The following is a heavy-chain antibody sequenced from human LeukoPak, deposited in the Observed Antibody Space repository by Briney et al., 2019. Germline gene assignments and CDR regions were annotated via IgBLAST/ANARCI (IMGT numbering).Heavy chain of an antibody. D-gene: IGHD2-15*01. CDR3: ARDVEDFYCSGGSCYPHFDY. V-gene: IGHV4-30-4*01. CDR2: IYYSGST. Sequence: SETLSLTCTVSGGSISSGDYYWSWIRQPPGKGLEWIGYIYYSGSTYYNPSLKSRVTISVDTSKNQFSLKLSSVTAADTAVYYCARDVEDFYCSGGSCYPHFDYWGQGTLVTVSS. CDR1: GGSISSGDYY. J-gene: IGHJ4*02.